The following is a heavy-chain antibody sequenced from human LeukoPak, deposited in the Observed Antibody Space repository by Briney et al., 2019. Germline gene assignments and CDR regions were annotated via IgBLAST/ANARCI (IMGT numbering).Heavy chain of an antibody. V-gene: IGHV4-39*01. J-gene: IGHJ4*02. CDR2: IYYSGST. D-gene: IGHD6-19*01. CDR1: GGSISSSSYY. CDR3: ARHENIAVPIFFDY. Sequence: SETLSLTCTVSGGSISSSSYYWGWIRQPPGKGLEWIGSIYYSGSTYYNPSLKSRVTISVDTSKNQFSLKLSSVTAADTAVYYCARHENIAVPIFFDYWGQGTLVTVSS.